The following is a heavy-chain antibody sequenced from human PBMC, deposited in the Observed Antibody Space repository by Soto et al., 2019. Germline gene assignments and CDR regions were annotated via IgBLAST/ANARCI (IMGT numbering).Heavy chain of an antibody. CDR2: INAGNGNT. CDR1: GYTFTSYA. V-gene: IGHV1-3*01. J-gene: IGHJ4*02. CDR3: ARDFGWELRRYYFDY. D-gene: IGHD1-26*01. Sequence: ASVKVSCKASGYTFTSYAMHWVRQAPGQRLEWMGWINAGNGNTKYSQKFQGRVTITRDTSASTAYMELSSLRSEDTAVYYCARDFGWELRRYYFDYWGQGTLVTVSS.